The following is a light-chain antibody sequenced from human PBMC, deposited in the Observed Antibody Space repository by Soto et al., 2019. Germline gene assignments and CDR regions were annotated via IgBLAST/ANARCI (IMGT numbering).Light chain of an antibody. Sequence: ETVMTQSPATLSVSPGGRATLSCRASQSTSDTLAWYQQKPGQAPRLLIHGASTRATGFPARFSGSGSGTDFTLTISSLQSEDFAIYYCQQYNNWPWTFGQGTKVEIK. CDR1: QSTSDT. V-gene: IGKV3-15*01. CDR3: QQYNNWPWT. J-gene: IGKJ1*01. CDR2: GAS.